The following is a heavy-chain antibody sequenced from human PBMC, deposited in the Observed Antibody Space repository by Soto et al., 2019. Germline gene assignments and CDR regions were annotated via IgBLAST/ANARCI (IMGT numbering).Heavy chain of an antibody. CDR3: ASFGVPAVYYGMDV. CDR1: AGSRRTSSNY. D-gene: IGHD2-2*01. V-gene: IGHV4-39*01. Sequence: PSETLPRPSTVSAGSRRTSSNYGGWLLQPQRKGLEWVGSIYYSGSTYYNPSLKSRVTISVDTSKNQFSLKLSSVTAADTAVDYCASFGVPAVYYGMDVWGQGTTVT. CDR2: IYYSGST. J-gene: IGHJ6*02.